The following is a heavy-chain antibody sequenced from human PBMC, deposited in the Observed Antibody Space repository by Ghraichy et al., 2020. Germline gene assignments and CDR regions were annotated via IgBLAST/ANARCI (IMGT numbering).Heavy chain of an antibody. CDR1: GGSFSGYY. D-gene: IGHD2-8*01. Sequence: SETLSLTCAVYGGSFSGYYWSWIRQPPGKGLEWIGEINHSGSTNYNPSLKSRVTISVDTSKNQFSLKLSSVTAADTAVYYCARGRNGSKRYYYYYYMDVWGKGTTVTVSS. CDR3: ARGRNGSKRYYYYYYMDV. J-gene: IGHJ6*03. CDR2: INHSGST. V-gene: IGHV4-34*01.